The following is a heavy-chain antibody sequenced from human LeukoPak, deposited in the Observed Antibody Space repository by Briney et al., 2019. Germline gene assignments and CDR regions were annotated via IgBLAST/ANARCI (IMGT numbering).Heavy chain of an antibody. CDR2: IRDSGVTT. CDR1: GFTFSNYA. V-gene: IGHV3-23*01. Sequence: PGGSLRLSCAASGFTFSNYAMNWVRQAPGKGLEWVSFIRDSGVTTYYADSVKGRFTISRDNSKNTLYLQMNSLRAEDTAVYYCTKEFYPHSGSYSYYFDYWGQGTLVTVSS. J-gene: IGHJ4*02. CDR3: TKEFYPHSGSYSYYFDY. D-gene: IGHD1-26*01.